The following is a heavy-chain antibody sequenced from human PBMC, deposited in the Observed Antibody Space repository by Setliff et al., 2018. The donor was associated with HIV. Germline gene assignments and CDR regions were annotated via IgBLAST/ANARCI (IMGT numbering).Heavy chain of an antibody. CDR3: ARAERGFSSSGWYNH. Sequence: ASVKVSCKASGYTFTGYYMHWVRQAPGQGLEWMGRINPNSGGTNYAQKSQGRVTMTRDTSTSTAYMELSSLRSEDTAVYYCARAERGFSSSGWYNHWGQGTLVTVSS. CDR2: INPNSGGT. J-gene: IGHJ4*02. V-gene: IGHV1-2*06. CDR1: GYTFTGYY. D-gene: IGHD6-19*01.